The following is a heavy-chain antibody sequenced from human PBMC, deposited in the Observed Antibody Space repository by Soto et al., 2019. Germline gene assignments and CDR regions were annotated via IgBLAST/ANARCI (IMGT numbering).Heavy chain of an antibody. J-gene: IGHJ5*02. CDR3: ARASPMVRGINWFDP. Sequence: PSETLSLTCAVSGDSISSGYYWAWIRQPPGKGLEWIGSIYHSGTTYYNPSLKSRVTISVDTSKNQFSLKLSSVTAADTAVYYCARASPMVRGINWFDPWGQGTLVTVSS. V-gene: IGHV4-38-2*01. D-gene: IGHD3-10*01. CDR2: IYHSGTT. CDR1: GDSISSGYY.